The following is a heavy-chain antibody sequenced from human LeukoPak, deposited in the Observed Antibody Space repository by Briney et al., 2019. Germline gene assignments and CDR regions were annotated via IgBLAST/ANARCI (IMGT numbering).Heavy chain of an antibody. D-gene: IGHD5-24*01. Sequence: ASVKVSCKASGYTFTSYAISWVRQAPGQGLEWMGGIIPIFGTANYAQKFQGRVTITADKSTSTAYMELSSLRSEDTAVYYCARGLPSGEWLQSLDYWGQGTLVTVSS. J-gene: IGHJ4*02. CDR2: IIPIFGTA. V-gene: IGHV1-69*06. CDR1: GYTFTSYA. CDR3: ARGLPSGEWLQSLDY.